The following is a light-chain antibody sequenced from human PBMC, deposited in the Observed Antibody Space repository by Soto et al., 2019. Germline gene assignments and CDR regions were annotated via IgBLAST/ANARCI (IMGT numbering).Light chain of an antibody. CDR1: QDISNS. J-gene: IGKJ3*01. CDR2: DAS. V-gene: IGKV1-33*01. CDR3: QQYDDLFGFT. Sequence: DIQMTQSPSSLSASVGDRVTITCQASQDISNSLNWYQQKPGRAPKLLIYDASNLETGVPSRFSGSGSGTHFTFTINSLQPEDIATYYCQQYDDLFGFTFGPGTRVDFK.